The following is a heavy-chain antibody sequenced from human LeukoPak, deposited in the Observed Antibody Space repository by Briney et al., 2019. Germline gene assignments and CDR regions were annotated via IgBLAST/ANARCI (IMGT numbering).Heavy chain of an antibody. CDR1: GFTVSSNY. J-gene: IGHJ4*02. V-gene: IGHV3-66*02. Sequence: PGRSLRFSCAASGFTVSSNYMSWVRQAPGKGLEWVSVIYSGGSTYHADSVKGRFTISRDNSKNTLYLQMNSLRVEETVVYYCGGSGSYYPLFAGWGQGRLVTVYS. D-gene: IGHD1-26*01. CDR3: GGSGSYYPLFAG. CDR2: IYSGGST.